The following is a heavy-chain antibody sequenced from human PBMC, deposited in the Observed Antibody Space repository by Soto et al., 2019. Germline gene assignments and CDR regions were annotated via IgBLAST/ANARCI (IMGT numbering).Heavy chain of an antibody. CDR3: ARLSWELLGPFDY. Sequence: SETLSLTCTVSGGSISSSSYYWGWIRQPPGKGLEWIGSIYYSGSTYYNPSLKSRVTISVDTSKNRFSLKLSSVTAADTAVYYCARLSWELLGPFDYWGQGTLVTVSS. CDR2: IYYSGST. D-gene: IGHD1-26*01. J-gene: IGHJ4*02. V-gene: IGHV4-39*01. CDR1: GGSISSSSYY.